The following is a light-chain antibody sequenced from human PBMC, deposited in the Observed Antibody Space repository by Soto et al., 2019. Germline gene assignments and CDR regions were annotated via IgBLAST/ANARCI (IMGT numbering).Light chain of an antibody. V-gene: IGKV1-33*01. CDR3: QQYDILPIT. CDR2: DAS. Sequence: DIRMTQSPSSLFASVGDRVTITCQASQGINIYLNWYQQKPGKAPNLLIYDASNLEIGVPSRFSGSGSGTHFTSTISSLQTDDSVTYYYQQYDILPITLGRRTLLEIK. CDR1: QGINIY. J-gene: IGKJ5*01.